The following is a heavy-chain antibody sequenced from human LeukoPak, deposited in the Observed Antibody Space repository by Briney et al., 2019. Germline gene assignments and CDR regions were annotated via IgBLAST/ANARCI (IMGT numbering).Heavy chain of an antibody. D-gene: IGHD2/OR15-2a*01. CDR3: ARYLSGWYFDL. CDR1: GGSISSSSYY. V-gene: IGHV4-39*07. CDR2: IYYSGST. Sequence: NPSETLSLTCTVSGGSISSSSYYWGWIRQPPGKGLEWIGSIYYSGSTYYNPSLKSRVTISVDTSKNQFSLKLSSVTAADTAVYYCARYLSGWYFDLWGRGTLVTVSS. J-gene: IGHJ2*01.